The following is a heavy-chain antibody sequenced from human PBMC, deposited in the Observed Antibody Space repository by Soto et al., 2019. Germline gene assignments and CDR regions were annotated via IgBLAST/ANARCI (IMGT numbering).Heavy chain of an antibody. Sequence: PSETLSLTCTVSGGSISSGNYYWSWIRQPPGTGLEWIGFISYSGTTHYSASLRSRVSISVDTSKNQFSLDLSSVTAADTAVYYCATMGTPVTGLYYFDYWGQGTLVTVSS. D-gene: IGHD4-17*01. CDR1: GGSISSGNYY. CDR2: ISYSGTT. CDR3: ATMGTPVTGLYYFDY. V-gene: IGHV4-30-4*01. J-gene: IGHJ4*02.